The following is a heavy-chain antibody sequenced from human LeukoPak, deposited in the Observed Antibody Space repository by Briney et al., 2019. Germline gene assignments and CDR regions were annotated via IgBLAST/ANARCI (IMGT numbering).Heavy chain of an antibody. Sequence: GGSLRLSCAASRFTFSNYPMNWVRQAPGKGLEWVAVISSDGGEKYYSDSVQGRFTISRDNSKNTLYLQMNSLRVEDTALCYCARNEAGWGQGTMVTVSS. V-gene: IGHV3-30*04. CDR3: ARNEAG. J-gene: IGHJ3*01. CDR1: RFTFSNYP. CDR2: ISSDGGEK.